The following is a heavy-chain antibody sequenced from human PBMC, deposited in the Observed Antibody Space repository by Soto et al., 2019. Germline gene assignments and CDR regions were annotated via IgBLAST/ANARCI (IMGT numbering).Heavy chain of an antibody. D-gene: IGHD3-10*01. J-gene: IGHJ6*03. CDR3: ARGPITMPLMDV. Sequence: PGGSLRLSCAASGSTFSSYSMNWVRQAPGKGLEWVSSISSSSSYIYYADSVKGRFTISRDNAKNSLYLQMNSLRAEDTAVYYCARGPITMPLMDVWGKGTTVTVSS. V-gene: IGHV3-21*01. CDR1: GSTFSSYS. CDR2: ISSSSSYI.